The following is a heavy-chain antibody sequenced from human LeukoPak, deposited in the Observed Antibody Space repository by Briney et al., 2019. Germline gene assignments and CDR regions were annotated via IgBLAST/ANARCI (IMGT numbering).Heavy chain of an antibody. D-gene: IGHD6-13*01. CDR3: ARIREGSSWLDY. J-gene: IGHJ4*02. Sequence: SGPALVKPTQTLTLTCTFSGFPLSTSGMRVSWIRQPPGKALEWLARIDWDDDKFYSTSLKTRLTISKDTSKNQVVLTMTNMDPVDTATYYCARIREGSSWLDYWGQGTLVTVSS. V-gene: IGHV2-70*04. CDR1: GFPLSTSGMR. CDR2: IDWDDDK.